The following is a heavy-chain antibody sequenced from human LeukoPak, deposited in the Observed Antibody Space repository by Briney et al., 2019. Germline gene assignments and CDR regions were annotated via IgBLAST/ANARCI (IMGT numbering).Heavy chain of an antibody. J-gene: IGHJ3*02. CDR3: ARDCSGTSCYDKAFDI. CDR2: ISGSGSTI. CDR1: GFSFSDYY. V-gene: IGHV3-11*04. Sequence: GGSLRLSCAASGFSFSDYYMTWIRQAPGKGLEWVSHISGSGSTIYYADSVKGRFTISRDNAKNSLYLQMNSLRAEDTAVYYCARDCSGTSCYDKAFDIWGQGTMVTVSS. D-gene: IGHD2-2*01.